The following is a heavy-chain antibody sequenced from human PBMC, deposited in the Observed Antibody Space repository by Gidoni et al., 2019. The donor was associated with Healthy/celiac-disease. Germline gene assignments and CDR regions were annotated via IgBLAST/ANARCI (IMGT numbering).Heavy chain of an antibody. J-gene: IGHJ4*02. D-gene: IGHD3-10*01. V-gene: IGHV4-39*01. CDR2: IYYSGST. Sequence: QLHLQESRPGLVKPSETLSLTFTVSGGSISTSSSYWGWIRQPPGKGLEWIGSIYYSGSTYYNPSLKSRVTISVDTSKNQFSLKLSSVTAADAAVYYCARRVVPGGSDYWGQGTLVTVSS. CDR3: ARRVVPGGSDY. CDR1: GGSISTSSSY.